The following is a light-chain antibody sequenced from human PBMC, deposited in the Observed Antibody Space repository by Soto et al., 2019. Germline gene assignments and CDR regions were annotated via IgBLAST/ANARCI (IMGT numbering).Light chain of an antibody. CDR3: QQSTTSSVT. Sequence: IQMTQSHSTLSVSVGDRVTITCRASQSITTRLAWYQQKPGKAPNLLIFDASTLERGVPSRFSGSGSGTEFTLTISSLQPDDFATYYCQQSTTSSVTFGQGTKVEIK. J-gene: IGKJ1*01. CDR1: QSITTR. CDR2: DAS. V-gene: IGKV1-5*01.